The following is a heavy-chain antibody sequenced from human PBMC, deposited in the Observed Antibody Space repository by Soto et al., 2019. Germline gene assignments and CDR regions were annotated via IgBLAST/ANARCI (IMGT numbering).Heavy chain of an antibody. J-gene: IGHJ6*02. CDR1: GGSISSSSYY. V-gene: IGHV3-7*01. CDR2: IKEDGSEK. D-gene: IGHD3-22*01. Sequence: PSETLSLTCTVSGGSISSSSYYWGWIRQAPGKGLEWVANIKEDGSEKYYVDSVDGRFTISRDNAKNSLYLQMNSLRAEDTAVYYCARGWGYFDSSGWPYLYARDVWGQGTTVTVS. CDR3: ARGWGYFDSSGWPYLYARDV.